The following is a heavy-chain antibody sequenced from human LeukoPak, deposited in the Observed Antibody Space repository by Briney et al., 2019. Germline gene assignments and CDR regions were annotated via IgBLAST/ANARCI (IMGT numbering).Heavy chain of an antibody. V-gene: IGHV3-23*01. CDR2: ISGSGAST. D-gene: IGHD2-8*01. CDR3: AKDRSCTNDIWPGDFAY. J-gene: IGHJ4*02. Sequence: PGGSVTGICAASGFIFSSYAMSYVRQAPGKGLEWVSTISGSGASTYYADSVKGRIASSRNNSKSTLYLQMNSLRAEDTAVYYCAKDRSCTNDIWPGDFAYWGLGILGTFSS. CDR1: GFIFSSYA.